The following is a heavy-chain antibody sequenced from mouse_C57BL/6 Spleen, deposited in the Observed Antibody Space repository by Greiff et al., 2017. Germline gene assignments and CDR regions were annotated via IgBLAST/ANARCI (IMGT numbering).Heavy chain of an antibody. Sequence: VKLMESGAELVKPGASVKLSCKASGYTFTSYWMHWVKQRPGQGLEWIGMIHPNSGSTNYNEKFKSKATLTVDKSSSTAYMQLSSLTSEDSAVYYCARNSNYVYYAMDYWGQGTSVTVSS. J-gene: IGHJ4*01. V-gene: IGHV1-64*01. CDR1: GYTFTSYW. D-gene: IGHD2-5*01. CDR2: IHPNSGST. CDR3: ARNSNYVYYAMDY.